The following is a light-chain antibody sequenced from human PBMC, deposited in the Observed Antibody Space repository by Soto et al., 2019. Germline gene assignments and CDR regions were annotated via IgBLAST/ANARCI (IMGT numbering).Light chain of an antibody. Sequence: QSVLTQPPSVSAAPGQKVTISCSGSSSNIGGNSVSWYRQLPGTAPKLLIYDDNKRPSGIPDRFSGSKSGTSATLGITGLQTGDEADYYCGSWDSSLSAYVFGTGTKVTVL. CDR2: DDN. CDR3: GSWDSSLSAYV. J-gene: IGLJ1*01. CDR1: SSNIGGNS. V-gene: IGLV1-51*01.